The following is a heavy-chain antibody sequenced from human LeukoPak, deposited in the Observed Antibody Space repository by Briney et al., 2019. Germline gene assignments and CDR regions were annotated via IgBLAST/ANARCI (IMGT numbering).Heavy chain of an antibody. CDR2: IYSGGNT. D-gene: IGHD6-6*01. V-gene: IGHV3-53*01. CDR3: TTEPARRPRDY. Sequence: GGSVRLSCAASGFTVSSNYMSWVRQAPGKGLEWVSVIYSGGNTYYADSVKGRFTISRDNSKNTLYLQMNSLKTEDTAVYYCTTEPARRPRDYWGQGTLVTVSS. J-gene: IGHJ4*02. CDR1: GFTVSSNY.